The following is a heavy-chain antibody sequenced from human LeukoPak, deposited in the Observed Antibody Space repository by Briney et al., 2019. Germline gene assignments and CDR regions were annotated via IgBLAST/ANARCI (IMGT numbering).Heavy chain of an antibody. CDR1: GVSFSGYH. D-gene: IGHD1-14*01. J-gene: IGHJ4*02. CDR2: INDRGYT. CDR3: ARDPTTEVDVPYYFDF. Sequence: PSEPLSLTCALYGVSFSGYHWNWIRQSPEKGLEWIGEINDRGYTNYNPSLKSRVTISVDTSKKQFSLKLSSVTAADTAVYYCARDPTTEVDVPYYFDFWGQGTLVAVSS. V-gene: IGHV4-34*01.